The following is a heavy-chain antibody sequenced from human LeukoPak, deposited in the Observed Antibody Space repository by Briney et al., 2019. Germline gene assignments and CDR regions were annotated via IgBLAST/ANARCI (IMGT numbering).Heavy chain of an antibody. CDR3: ARDRELGY. Sequence: SETLSLTCTVAGGSISSSDYYWGWIRQPPGKGLEWIGSLYYSGSTYYNPSLKSRLTISIDTSKNQFSLRLSSVTAADTAVYYCARDRELGYWGQGTLVTVSS. J-gene: IGHJ4*02. CDR1: GGSISSSDYY. CDR2: LYYSGST. V-gene: IGHV4-39*07. D-gene: IGHD3-10*01.